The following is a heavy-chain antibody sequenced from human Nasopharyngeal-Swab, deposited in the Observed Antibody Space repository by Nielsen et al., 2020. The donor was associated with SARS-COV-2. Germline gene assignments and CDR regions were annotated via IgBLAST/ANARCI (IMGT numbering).Heavy chain of an antibody. Sequence: SSVHVSCKASGGTFSSYAISWVRQAPGQGLDWMGRIIPILGIANYAQKFQGRVTITADNSTSTAYMELSSLRSEDTAVYYCTREYCSGGSCYGNYGMDVWGQGTTVTVSS. V-gene: IGHV1-69*04. CDR3: TREYCSGGSCYGNYGMDV. D-gene: IGHD2-15*01. J-gene: IGHJ6*02. CDR2: IIPILGIA. CDR1: GGTFSSYA.